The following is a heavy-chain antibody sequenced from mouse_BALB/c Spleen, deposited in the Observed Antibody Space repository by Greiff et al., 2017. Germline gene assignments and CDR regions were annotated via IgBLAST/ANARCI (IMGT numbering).Heavy chain of an antibody. J-gene: IGHJ2*01. Sequence: EVKVVESGGGLVKLGGSLKLSCAASGFTFSSYYMSWVRQTPEKRLELVAAINSNGGSTYYPDTVKGRFTISRDNAKNTLYLQMSSLKSEDTALYYCARRGKLGYFDYWGQGTTLTVSS. CDR2: INSNGGST. CDR3: ARRGKLGYFDY. CDR1: GFTFSSYY. D-gene: IGHD4-1*01. V-gene: IGHV5-6-2*01.